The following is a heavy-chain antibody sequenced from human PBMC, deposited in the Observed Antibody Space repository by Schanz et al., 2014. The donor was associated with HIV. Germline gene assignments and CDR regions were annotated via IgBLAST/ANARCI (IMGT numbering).Heavy chain of an antibody. D-gene: IGHD1-26*01. Sequence: QVQLVQSGAEVQKPGASVKVSCKASGYSFTSYDINWVRQATGQGLEWMGGIIPIFGTSNYAQKFQGRVTITADESTSTAYMELSSLRSEDTAVYYCARGRYSGSYYNYWGQGTLVTVSS. CDR3: ARGRYSGSYYNY. CDR2: IIPIFGTS. CDR1: GYSFTSYD. J-gene: IGHJ4*02. V-gene: IGHV1-69*01.